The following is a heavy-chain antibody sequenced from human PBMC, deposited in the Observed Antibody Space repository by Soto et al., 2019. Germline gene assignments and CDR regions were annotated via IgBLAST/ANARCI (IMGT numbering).Heavy chain of an antibody. CDR2: MNPNSGNT. J-gene: IGHJ2*01. Sequence: QVQLVQSGAEVKKPGASVKVSCKASGYTFTSYDINWVRQATGQGLEWMGWMNPNSGNTGAAQRFQGRHTMTKNTSINTAYMELTSLTSEDAAVYFCARVHTVTTYFDVWGRGTLVTVSS. V-gene: IGHV1-8*01. CDR1: GYTFTSYD. D-gene: IGHD4-17*01. CDR3: ARVHTVTTYFDV.